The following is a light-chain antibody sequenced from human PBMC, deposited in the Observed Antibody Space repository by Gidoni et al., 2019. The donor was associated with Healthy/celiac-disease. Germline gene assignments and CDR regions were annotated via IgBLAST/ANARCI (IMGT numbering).Light chain of an antibody. CDR3: QQYSRYWT. J-gene: IGKJ1*01. CDR1: QSISNW. CDR2: KAS. V-gene: IGKV1-5*03. Sequence: DIQMTQSPSTLSASVGDRVTSTCRASQSISNWLAWYQQKPGKAPKLLIYKASNLESGVPSGFSVSGSWTEFTLTISSLQPDVFAPYYCQQYSRYWTFGQGTKVEIK.